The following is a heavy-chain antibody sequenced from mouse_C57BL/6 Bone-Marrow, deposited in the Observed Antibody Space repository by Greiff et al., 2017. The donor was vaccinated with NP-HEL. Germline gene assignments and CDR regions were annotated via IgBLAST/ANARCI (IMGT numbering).Heavy chain of an antibody. CDR3: ARGGIYYGNYDY. Sequence: VKLVESGAELVKPGASVKMSCKASGYTFTTYPIEWMKQNHGKSLEWIGNFHPYNDDTKYNEKFKGKATLTVEKSSSTVYLELSRLTSDDSAVYYCARGGIYYGNYDYWGQGTTLTVSS. CDR1: GYTFTTYP. V-gene: IGHV1-47*01. D-gene: IGHD2-1*01. CDR2: FHPYNDDT. J-gene: IGHJ2*01.